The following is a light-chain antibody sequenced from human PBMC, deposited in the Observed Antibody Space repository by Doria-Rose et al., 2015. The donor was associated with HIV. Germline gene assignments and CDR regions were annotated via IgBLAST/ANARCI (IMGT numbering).Light chain of an antibody. Sequence: TQSPGTLSLSPGERATLSCRASQRVKSSYLAWYQQKPGQAPRLPIYNASTRATGIPARFSGSGSGTDFTLTISRLEPEDVAVYYCQQYGTSRGTFGQGTRLEIK. J-gene: IGKJ5*01. CDR3: QQYGTSRGT. CDR2: NAS. CDR1: QRVKSSY. V-gene: IGKV3-20*01.